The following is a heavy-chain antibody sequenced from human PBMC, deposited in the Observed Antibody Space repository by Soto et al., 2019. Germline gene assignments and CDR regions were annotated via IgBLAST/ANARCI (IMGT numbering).Heavy chain of an antibody. J-gene: IGHJ1*01. CDR2: IIPIFGTT. D-gene: IGHD3-22*01. Sequence: QVQLVQSGAEVKKPGSSVKVSCKASGGTFSNYALSWVRQAPGQGLEWMGDIIPIFGTTNNAQKFQGRVRITADEATSTAYMERSSLRSEDTAVYYWAGRGERDYDDASGYGWGQGTLVTVSS. V-gene: IGHV1-69*12. CDR1: GGTFSNYA. CDR3: AGRGERDYDDASGYG.